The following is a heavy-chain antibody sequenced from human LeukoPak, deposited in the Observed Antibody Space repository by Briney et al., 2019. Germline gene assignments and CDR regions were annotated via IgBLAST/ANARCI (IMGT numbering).Heavy chain of an antibody. D-gene: IGHD2/OR15-2a*01. V-gene: IGHV3-33*08. CDR1: GFTFSSYG. CDR2: IWYDGSNK. J-gene: IGHJ4*02. Sequence: GGSLRLSCAASGFTFSSYGMHWVRQAPGKGLEWVALIWYDGSNKYYTDSVKGRLTISRDNSKSTLYLQMNSLRAEDTAIYYCAREGPRGNSQFDYWGQGTLVTVSS. CDR3: AREGPRGNSQFDY.